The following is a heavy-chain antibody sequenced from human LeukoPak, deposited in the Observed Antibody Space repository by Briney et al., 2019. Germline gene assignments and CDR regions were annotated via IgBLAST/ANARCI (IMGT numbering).Heavy chain of an antibody. V-gene: IGHV4-59*08. J-gene: IGHJ4*02. CDR3: LRHYKSSRSTVFDY. D-gene: IGHD1-1*01. CDR1: GGPISGYY. Sequence: SETLSLTCTVSGGPISGYYWSCIRQPPGKGLEWIGYIYYSGSTKYNPSLKSRVTISIDTSKNQFTLRLSSVTAADTAVYYCLRHYKSSRSTVFDYWGQGTLVTVSS. CDR2: IYYSGST.